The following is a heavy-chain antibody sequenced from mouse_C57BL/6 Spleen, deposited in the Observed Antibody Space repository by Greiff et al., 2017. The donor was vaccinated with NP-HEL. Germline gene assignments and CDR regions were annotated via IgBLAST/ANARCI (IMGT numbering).Heavy chain of an antibody. V-gene: IGHV1-42*01. CDR1: GYSFTGYY. Sequence: EVQLQQSGPELVKPGASVKISCKASGYSFTGYYMNWVKQSPEKSLEWIGEINPSTGGTTYNQKFKAKATLTVDKSSSTAYMQLKILTSEDSAVYYCARYGGSSYYFDYWGQGTTLTVSS. J-gene: IGHJ2*01. CDR2: INPSTGGT. D-gene: IGHD1-1*01. CDR3: ARYGGSSYYFDY.